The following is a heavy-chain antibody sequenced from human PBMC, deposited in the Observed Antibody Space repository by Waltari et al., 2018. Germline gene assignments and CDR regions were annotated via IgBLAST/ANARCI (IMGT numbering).Heavy chain of an antibody. J-gene: IGHJ6*02. CDR1: GFPFSTHT. CDR3: AKDEGARLAPTFGMDA. CDR2: LTASGLM. Sequence: EMQLLESGGALVQPGGSLRLPCAASGFPFSTHTRHWVRQAPGKGLEWVAVLTASGLMDYGDSVKGRFIISRDNSKNTLYLEMYRLRVEDTARYYCAKDEGARLAPTFGMDAWGQGTTVIVSS. D-gene: IGHD6-6*01. V-gene: IGHV3-23*01.